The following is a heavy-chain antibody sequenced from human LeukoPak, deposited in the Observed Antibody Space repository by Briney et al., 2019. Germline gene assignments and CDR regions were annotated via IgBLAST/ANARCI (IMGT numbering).Heavy chain of an antibody. D-gene: IGHD6-13*01. CDR1: GGSISSSNW. Sequence: TSETLSLTCAVSGGSISSSNWWSWVRQPPGKGLEWIGYIYYSGSTYYNPSLKSRVTISVDTSKNQFSLKLSSVTAADTAVYYCARGGAAADHYYYYMDVWGKGTTVTVSS. J-gene: IGHJ6*03. CDR2: IYYSGST. V-gene: IGHV4-30-4*01. CDR3: ARGGAAADHYYYYMDV.